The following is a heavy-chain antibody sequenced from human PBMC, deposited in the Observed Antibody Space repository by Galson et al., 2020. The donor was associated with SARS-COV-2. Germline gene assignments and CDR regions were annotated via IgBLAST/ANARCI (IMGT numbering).Heavy chain of an antibody. D-gene: IGHD2-2*02. CDR2: ISADNGGT. CDR3: ARGDCGTSSCYTPLEN. Sequence: ASVKVSCEASGYTFTIYGISWVRQAPGQGLEWMGWISADNGGTKFARKFQGRVTMTTDTSTNTAYMELRSLRSDDTAVYYCARGDCGTSSCYTPLENWGQGTLVTVSS. CDR1: GYTFTIYG. J-gene: IGHJ4*02. V-gene: IGHV1-18*01.